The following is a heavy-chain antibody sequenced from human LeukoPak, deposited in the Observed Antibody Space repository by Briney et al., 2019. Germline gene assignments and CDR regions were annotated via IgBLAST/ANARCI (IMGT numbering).Heavy chain of an antibody. CDR1: GYTFTSYG. V-gene: IGHV1-18*01. CDR2: ISAYNGNT. CDR3: ARDSRPRSSPFDY. D-gene: IGHD5-24*01. J-gene: IGHJ4*02. Sequence: ASVTVSFKASGYTFTSYGIIWVCQAHGQGLEWMGWISAYNGNTNSAQKLQGRVTMTTDTSTSTAYMELRSLRSDDTAVYYCARDSRPRSSPFDYWGQGTLVTVSS.